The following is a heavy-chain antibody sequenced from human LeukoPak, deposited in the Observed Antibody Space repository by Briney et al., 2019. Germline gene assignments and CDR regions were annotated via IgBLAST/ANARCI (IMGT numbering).Heavy chain of an antibody. Sequence: SETLSLTCAVYGGSFSGYYWSWIRQPPGKGLEWIGEINHSGSTNYNPSLKSRVTMSVDTSKNQFSLKLSSVTAADTAVYYCARVAGYDILTGYYPHYYYYGMDVWGQGTTVTVSS. CDR2: INHSGST. CDR3: ARVAGYDILTGYYPHYYYYGMDV. V-gene: IGHV4-34*01. J-gene: IGHJ6*02. D-gene: IGHD3-9*01. CDR1: GGSFSGYY.